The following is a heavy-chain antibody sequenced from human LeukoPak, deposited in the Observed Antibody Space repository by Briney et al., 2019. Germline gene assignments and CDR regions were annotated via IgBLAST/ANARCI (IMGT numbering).Heavy chain of an antibody. V-gene: IGHV3-74*01. CDR1: GFTFSSNW. CDR3: AREVRGLSTFEY. Sequence: GGSLRLSCAASGFTFSSNWMHWVRQAPGKGLVWVSRINEDGSTTNYADSVKGRSTIFRDNAKNTLYLQMNSLRTEDTAVYYCAREVRGLSTFEYWGQGTLVTVSS. CDR2: INEDGSTT. J-gene: IGHJ4*02.